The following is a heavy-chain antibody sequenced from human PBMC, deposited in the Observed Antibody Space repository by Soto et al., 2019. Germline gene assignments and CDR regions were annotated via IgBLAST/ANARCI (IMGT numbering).Heavy chain of an antibody. CDR3: ARDAVVVVPAAINWFDP. Sequence: PGGSLRLSCAASGFTFSSYWMSWVRQAPGKGLEWVANIKQDGSEKYYVDSVKGRFTISRDNAKNSLYLQMNSLRAEDTAVYYCARDAVVVVPAAINWFDPWGQGTLVTVSS. J-gene: IGHJ5*02. V-gene: IGHV3-7*01. D-gene: IGHD2-2*01. CDR2: IKQDGSEK. CDR1: GFTFSSYW.